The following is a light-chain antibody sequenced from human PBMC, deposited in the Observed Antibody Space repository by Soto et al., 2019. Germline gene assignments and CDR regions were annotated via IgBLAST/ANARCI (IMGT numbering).Light chain of an antibody. Sequence: QSVLTQPRSVSESPGQSVTISCTGTSSDVGRYNYVSCYQYHPGKVPKLMIFDVSQRPSGVPDRFSGSKSGNTASLTISGLQAEDEADYYCCSYADNYVVFGGGTKLTVL. CDR2: DVS. CDR3: CSYADNYVV. V-gene: IGLV2-11*01. CDR1: SSDVGRYNY. J-gene: IGLJ2*01.